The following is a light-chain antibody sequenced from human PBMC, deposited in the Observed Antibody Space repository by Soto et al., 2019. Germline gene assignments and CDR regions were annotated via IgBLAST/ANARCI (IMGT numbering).Light chain of an antibody. CDR2: MAS. J-gene: IGKJ4*01. CDR3: QQYNSYSPLT. Sequence: DIQMTQSPSTLSASIGDRVTITCRASQSISSWLAWYQQKPGKAPSLLIYMASTLEGGVPSRFSGSGSGTEFTLTIRSLQPDDSATYYCQQYNSYSPLTFGGGTKVEIK. CDR1: QSISSW. V-gene: IGKV1-5*03.